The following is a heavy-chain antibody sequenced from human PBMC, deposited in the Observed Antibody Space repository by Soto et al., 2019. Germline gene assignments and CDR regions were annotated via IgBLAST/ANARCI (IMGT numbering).Heavy chain of an antibody. CDR3: ANVSRVVVVPAAMS. V-gene: IGHV3-23*01. CDR2: VSSSGGTT. J-gene: IGHJ5*01. Sequence: EVQLLESGGGLVQPGGSLRLSCAASGFTFSSYGMSWVRQAPGKGLEWVSAVSSSGGTTNYAGSVKGRFTISRDNSKNTLYLQMNSLTAEDTAVYYCANVSRVVVVPAAMSWGHGTLVTVSS. CDR1: GFTFSSYG. D-gene: IGHD2-2*01.